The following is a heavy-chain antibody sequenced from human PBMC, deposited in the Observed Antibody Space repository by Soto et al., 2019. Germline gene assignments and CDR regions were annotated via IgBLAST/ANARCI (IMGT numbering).Heavy chain of an antibody. CDR3: ARDEGYGMDV. CDR2: ISNSGTKK. Sequence: PGGSLRLSCVASGITFYSFSVNWVRQAPGKGLEWVSSISNSGTKKNYADSVKGRFTISRDTANNSVFLQMNNLRGEDTAVYYCARDEGYGMDVWGQGTTVTVS. CDR1: GITFYSFS. V-gene: IGHV3-21*01. J-gene: IGHJ6*02.